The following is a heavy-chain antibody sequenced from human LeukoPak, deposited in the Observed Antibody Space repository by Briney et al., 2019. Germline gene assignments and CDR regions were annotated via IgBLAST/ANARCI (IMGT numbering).Heavy chain of an antibody. V-gene: IGHV3-21*01. CDR2: ISSSSSYI. CDR3: AREGPIATPFDY. CDR1: GFTFSSYS. J-gene: IGHJ4*02. Sequence: GGSLRLSCAASGFTFSSYSMNWVRQAPGKGLEWVSSISSSSSYIYYADSVKGRFTISRDNAKNSLYLQTNSLRAEDTAVYYCAREGPIATPFDYWGQGTLVTVSS. D-gene: IGHD6-13*01.